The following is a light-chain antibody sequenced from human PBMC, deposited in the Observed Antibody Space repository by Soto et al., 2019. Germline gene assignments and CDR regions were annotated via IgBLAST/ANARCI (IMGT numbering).Light chain of an antibody. CDR1: INDNGGYDF. CDR3: SSKTTRSRYL. Sequence: QSVLTQPASVSGSPGPSITISCTGTINDNGGYDFVCWYQQPPGKAPKLIIFEVSNRPSGVSNRFSGPKSRDTASLPILSLRAEDEADYYCSSKTTRSRYLFGTWTKVTV. CDR2: EVS. V-gene: IGLV2-14*01. J-gene: IGLJ1*01.